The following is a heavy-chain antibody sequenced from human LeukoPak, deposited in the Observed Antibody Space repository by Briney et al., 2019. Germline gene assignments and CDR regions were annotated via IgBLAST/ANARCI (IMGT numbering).Heavy chain of an antibody. CDR1: GFTFSSYS. V-gene: IGHV3-21*01. J-gene: IGHJ6*03. D-gene: IGHD5-18*01. CDR3: ARGGYGYLYYYYYMDV. CDR2: ISSSSSYI. Sequence: GGSLRLSCAASGFTFSSYSMNWVRKAPGKGLDGFSSISSSSSYIYHADSVKGRFTISRDNAKNSLYLQMNSLRAEDTAVYYCARGGYGYLYYYYYMDVWGKGTTVTVSS.